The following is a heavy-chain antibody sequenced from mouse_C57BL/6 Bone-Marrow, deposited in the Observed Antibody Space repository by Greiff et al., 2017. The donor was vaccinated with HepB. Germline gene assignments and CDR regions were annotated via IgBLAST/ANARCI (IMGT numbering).Heavy chain of an antibody. CDR2: ISDGGSYT. V-gene: IGHV5-4*01. D-gene: IGHD1-1*01. CDR3: AYYGSSYWYFDV. CDR1: GFTFSSYA. J-gene: IGHJ1*03. Sequence: VQLKESGGGLVKPGGSLKLSCAASGFTFSSYAMSWVRQTPEKRLEWVATISDGGSYTYYPDNVKGRFTISRDNAKNNLYLQMSHLKSEDTAMYYCAYYGSSYWYFDVWGTGTTVTVSS.